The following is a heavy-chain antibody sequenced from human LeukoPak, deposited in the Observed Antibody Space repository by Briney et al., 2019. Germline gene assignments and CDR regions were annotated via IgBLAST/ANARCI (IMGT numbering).Heavy chain of an antibody. CDR1: GITLSNYG. CDR2: ISHSGGRT. V-gene: IGHV3-23*01. D-gene: IGHD3-22*01. Sequence: PGGSLRLSCAVFGITLSNYGMTWVRQAPGKGLEWVAGISHSGGRTNYADSVKGRFTISRDNPKNTLYLQMNSLRAEDTAVYFCAKRGVVIRVILVGFHKEAYYFDSWGQGALVTVSS. J-gene: IGHJ4*02. CDR3: AKRGVVIRVILVGFHKEAYYFDS.